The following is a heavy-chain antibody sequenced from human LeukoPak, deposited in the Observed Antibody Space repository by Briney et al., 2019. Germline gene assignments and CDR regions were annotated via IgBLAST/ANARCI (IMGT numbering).Heavy chain of an antibody. CDR2: INPNSGGT. V-gene: IGHV1-2*02. CDR1: GYTFTGYY. Sequence: GASVKVSCKASGYTFTGYYMHWVRQAPGQGLEWMGCINPNSGGTNYAQKFKGRVTMTRDTSISTAYVELSRLRSDDTAVYYCARVGLGYSYGRFDPWGQGTLVTVSS. D-gene: IGHD5-18*01. J-gene: IGHJ5*02. CDR3: ARVGLGYSYGRFDP.